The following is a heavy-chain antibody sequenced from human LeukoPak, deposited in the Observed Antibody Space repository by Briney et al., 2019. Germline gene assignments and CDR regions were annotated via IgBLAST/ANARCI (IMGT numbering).Heavy chain of an antibody. J-gene: IGHJ3*02. CDR2: IYYSGST. CDR3: ARERAGAHAFDI. CDR1: GGSISSSSYY. Sequence: PSETLSLTCTVSGGSISSSSYYWGWIRQPPGKGLEWIGSIYYSGSTYYNPSLKSRVTISVDTSKNQFSLKLSSVTAADTAVYYCARERAGAHAFDIWGQGTMVTVSS. V-gene: IGHV4-39*07.